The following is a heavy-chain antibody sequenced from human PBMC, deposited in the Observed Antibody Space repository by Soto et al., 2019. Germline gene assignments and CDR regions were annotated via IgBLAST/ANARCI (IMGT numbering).Heavy chain of an antibody. CDR2: IIPIFGTA. J-gene: IGHJ6*02. D-gene: IGHD3-22*01. Sequence: QVQLVQSGAEVKKPGSSVKVSCKASGGTFRSYAISWVRQAPVQGLEWMGGIIPIFGTANYAQKFQGRVTITADESTSTAYMERSSLRSEDTAVYYCARSRYYDSSGYRYYYYGMDVWGQGTTVTVSS. V-gene: IGHV1-69*01. CDR1: GGTFRSYA. CDR3: ARSRYYDSSGYRYYYYGMDV.